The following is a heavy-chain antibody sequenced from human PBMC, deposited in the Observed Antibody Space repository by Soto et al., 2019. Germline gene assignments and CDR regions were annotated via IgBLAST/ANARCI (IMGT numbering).Heavy chain of an antibody. CDR3: AKEPSSRWYRPGGYYFDY. V-gene: IGHV3-23*01. D-gene: IGHD6-13*01. CDR1: GFTFSSYA. Sequence: PGGSLRLSCAASGFTFSSYAMSWVRQAAGKGLEWVSAISGSGGSTYYADSVKGRFTISRDNSKNTLYLQMNSLRAEDTAVYYCAKEPSSRWYRPGGYYFDYWGQGTLVTVSS. CDR2: ISGSGGST. J-gene: IGHJ4*02.